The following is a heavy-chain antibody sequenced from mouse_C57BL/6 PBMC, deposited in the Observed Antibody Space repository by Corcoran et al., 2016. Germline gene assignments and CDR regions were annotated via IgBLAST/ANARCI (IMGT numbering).Heavy chain of an antibody. J-gene: IGHJ4*01. Sequence: EVQLQQSGPVLVKPGASVKMSCKASGYTFTDYYMNWVKQSHGKSLEWIGVINPYNGGTSYNQKFKGKATLTVDKSSSTAYMELNSLTSEDSAVYYCARPYDYDERGYAMDYWGQGTSVTVSS. CDR3: ARPYDYDERGYAMDY. CDR1: GYTFTDYY. D-gene: IGHD2-4*01. CDR2: INPYNGGT. V-gene: IGHV1-19*01.